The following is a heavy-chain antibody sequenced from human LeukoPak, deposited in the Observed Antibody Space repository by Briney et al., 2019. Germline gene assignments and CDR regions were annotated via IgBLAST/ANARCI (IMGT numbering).Heavy chain of an antibody. Sequence: GGSLRLSCAASGFTFSSYGMHWVRQAPGKGLEWVAFIRYDGSNKYYADSVKGRFTISRDNSKNTLYLQMNSLRAEDTAVYYCARDNGEQWLVDPYYFDYWGQGALVTVSS. CDR3: ARDNGEQWLVDPYYFDY. J-gene: IGHJ4*02. CDR1: GFTFSSYG. D-gene: IGHD6-19*01. CDR2: IRYDGSNK. V-gene: IGHV3-30*02.